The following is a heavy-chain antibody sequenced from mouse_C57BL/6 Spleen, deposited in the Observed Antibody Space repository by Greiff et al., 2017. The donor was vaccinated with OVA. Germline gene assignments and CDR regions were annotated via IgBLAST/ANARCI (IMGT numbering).Heavy chain of an antibody. CDR3: ARDSPYDYDDAMDY. CDR2: IRYDGSN. V-gene: IGHV3-6*01. J-gene: IGHJ4*01. Sequence: ESGPGLVKPSQSLSLTCSVTGYSITSGYYWNWIRQFPGNNLEWMGYIRYDGSNNYNPSLKNRISITRDTSKNQFFLKLNSVTTEDTATYYCARDSPYDYDDAMDYWGQGTSVTVSS. CDR1: GYSITSGYY. D-gene: IGHD2-4*01.